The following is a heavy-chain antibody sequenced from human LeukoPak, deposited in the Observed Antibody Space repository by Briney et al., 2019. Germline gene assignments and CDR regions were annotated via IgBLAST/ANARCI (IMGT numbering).Heavy chain of an antibody. CDR2: ITSNGATT. J-gene: IGHJ4*02. V-gene: IGHV3-64D*06. D-gene: IGHD2-21*02. Sequence: PGGSLRLSCSASGFTFGSYSMHWVRQAPGKGLEYVSAITSNGATTYYTDSVKGRFTISRDNSKNTMYLQMSSLRVEDTAVYYCVKDMRVVVTAILDYWGQGTLVTVSS. CDR1: GFTFGSYS. CDR3: VKDMRVVVTAILDY.